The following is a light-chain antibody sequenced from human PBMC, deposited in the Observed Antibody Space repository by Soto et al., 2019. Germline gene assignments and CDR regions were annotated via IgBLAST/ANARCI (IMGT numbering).Light chain of an antibody. CDR3: QQYHNWPA. V-gene: IGKV3-15*01. CDR2: GAA. J-gene: IGKJ1*01. CDR1: QSVFSS. Sequence: ETVMTQSPATLSVSPGERDTLSCRASQSVFSSLAWYQHKPGQAPRLLIYGAATRATGIPARFSGSGSGTEFTLTISSLQSDDIAVYYCQQYHNWPAFGQGTKVDIK.